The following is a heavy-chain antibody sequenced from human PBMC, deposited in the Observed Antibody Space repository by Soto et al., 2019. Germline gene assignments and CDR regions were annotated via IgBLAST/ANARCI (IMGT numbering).Heavy chain of an antibody. CDR1: GGSIGSYY. J-gene: IGHJ5*02. Sequence: PSETLSLTCSVSGGSIGSYYWSWIRQPPGKGLEWIGYIYYSGSTYYNPSLKSRVTISVDTSKNQFSLKLSSVTAADTAVYYCARSIDPWGQGTLVTVSS. V-gene: IGHV4-59*06. CDR3: ARSIDP. CDR2: IYYSGST.